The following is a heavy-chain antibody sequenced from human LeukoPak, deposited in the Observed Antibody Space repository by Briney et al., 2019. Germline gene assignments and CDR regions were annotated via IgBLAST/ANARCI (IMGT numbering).Heavy chain of an antibody. D-gene: IGHD1-26*01. CDR2: ISGSGGST. CDR1: GFTFSGYA. V-gene: IGHV3-23*01. Sequence: GGSLRLSCAASGFTFSGYAMTWVRQPPGKGLEWVSAISGSGGSTYYADSVKGRFTISRDNSKNTLYLQMNSLRAEDTAVYYCARGGSYLSAFDIWGQGTMVTVSS. CDR3: ARGGSYLSAFDI. J-gene: IGHJ3*02.